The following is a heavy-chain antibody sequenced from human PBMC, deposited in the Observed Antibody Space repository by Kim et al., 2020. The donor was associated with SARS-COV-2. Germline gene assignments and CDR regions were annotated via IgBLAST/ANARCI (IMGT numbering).Heavy chain of an antibody. D-gene: IGHD6-19*01. J-gene: IGHJ3*02. CDR2: INRDSSYR. V-gene: IGHV3-11*06. Sequence: GSLRLSCATSGFTFSDYYMSWIRQAPGKGLEWVSYINRDSSYRNYADSVKGRFIISRDNAKNSLYLEVNSLRVEDTAVYYCANVAVGIWGQGTVVTVS. CDR3: ANVAVGI. CDR1: GFTFSDYY.